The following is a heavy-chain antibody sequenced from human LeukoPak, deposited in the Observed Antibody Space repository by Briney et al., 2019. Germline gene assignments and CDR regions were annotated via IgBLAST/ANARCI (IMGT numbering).Heavy chain of an antibody. V-gene: IGHV3-11*06. CDR1: GFTFSDYY. Sequence: GGSLRLSCAASGFTFSDYYMSWIRQAPGKGLEWVSYISSSSSYTNYADSVKGRFTISRDNAKNSLYLQMNSPRAEDTAVYYCARYRFGGASYGMDVWGKGTTVTVSS. D-gene: IGHD3-10*01. CDR3: ARYRFGGASYGMDV. CDR2: ISSSSSYT. J-gene: IGHJ6*04.